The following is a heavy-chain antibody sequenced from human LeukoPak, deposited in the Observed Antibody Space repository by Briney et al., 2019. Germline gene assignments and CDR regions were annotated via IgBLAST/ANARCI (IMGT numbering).Heavy chain of an antibody. CDR1: GFTFSSYA. Sequence: GGSLRLSCAASGFTFSSYAMSWVRQAPGKGLEWVSAISGSGGSTYYADSVKGRFTISRDNSKNTLYLQMNSLRAEDTAVYYCAKDREMATIPYYFDYWGQGTLVNVSS. CDR3: AKDREMATIPYYFDY. CDR2: ISGSGGST. V-gene: IGHV3-23*01. J-gene: IGHJ4*02. D-gene: IGHD5-24*01.